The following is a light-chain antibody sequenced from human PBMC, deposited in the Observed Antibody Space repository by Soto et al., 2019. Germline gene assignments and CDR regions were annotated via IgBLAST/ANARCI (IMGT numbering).Light chain of an antibody. V-gene: IGKV3-20*01. Sequence: EIVLTQSPDILSLSPGERATLSCRASHSICKTYVAWYRQNPGQAPQLLISGASGWAIGIPDWFSASGSGTDFNLTITAVDPAACAVYNCQQYSDSPYTFGHGNRLEIK. CDR1: HSICKTY. J-gene: IGKJ2*01. CDR2: GAS. CDR3: QQYSDSPYT.